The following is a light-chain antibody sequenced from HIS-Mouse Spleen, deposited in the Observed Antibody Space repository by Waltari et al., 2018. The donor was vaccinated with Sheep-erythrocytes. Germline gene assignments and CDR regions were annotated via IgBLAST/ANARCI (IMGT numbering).Light chain of an antibody. Sequence: SYELTQPPSVSVSPGQTASITCSGDTLGDKYACWYQKKPGHSPVLVIYQDSKRPSGIPERFSGSNSGNTATLTISGTQAMDEADYYCCSYAGSSSWVFGGGTKLTVL. CDR2: QDS. CDR1: TLGDKY. J-gene: IGLJ3*02. V-gene: IGLV3-1*01. CDR3: CSYAGSSSWV.